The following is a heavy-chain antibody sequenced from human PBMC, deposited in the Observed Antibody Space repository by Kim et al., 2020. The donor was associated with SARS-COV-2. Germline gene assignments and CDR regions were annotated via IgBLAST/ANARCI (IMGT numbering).Heavy chain of an antibody. J-gene: IGHJ4*02. CDR3: ASGTYYYDSSGPQFDY. Sequence: GGSLRLSCAASGFTFSSYSMNWVRQAPGKGLEWVSYISSSSTIYYADSVKGRFTISRDNAKNSLYLQMNSLRDEDTAVYYCASGTYYYDSSGPQFDYWGQGTLVTVSS. D-gene: IGHD3-22*01. V-gene: IGHV3-48*02. CDR2: ISSSSTI. CDR1: GFTFSSYS.